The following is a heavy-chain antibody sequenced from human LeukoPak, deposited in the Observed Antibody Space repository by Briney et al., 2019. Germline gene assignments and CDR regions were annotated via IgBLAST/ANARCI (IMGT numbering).Heavy chain of an antibody. J-gene: IGHJ4*02. CDR1: GFTFSSYA. D-gene: IGHD2-15*01. Sequence: GGSLRLSFAASGFTFSSYAMSWVRQAPGKGREWVSAISGSGGCTYYADSVKGRFTISRDNSKNTLYLQMNSLRAEDTAVYYCAKSSGLLPYYFDYWGQGTLVTVSS. CDR3: AKSSGLLPYYFDY. CDR2: ISGSGGCT. V-gene: IGHV3-23*01.